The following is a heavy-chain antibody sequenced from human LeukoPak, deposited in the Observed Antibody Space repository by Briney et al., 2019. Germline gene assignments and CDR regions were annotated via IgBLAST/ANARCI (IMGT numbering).Heavy chain of an antibody. Sequence: SETLSLTCTVSGGSISSGGYYWSRIRQHPGKGLEWIGYIYYSGSTYYNPSLKSRVTISVDTSKNQFSLKLSSVTAADTAIYYCAGGVFYYTLGRTGWFDPWGQGALVTVSS. V-gene: IGHV4-31*03. CDR1: GGSISSGGYY. J-gene: IGHJ5*02. CDR3: AGGVFYYTLGRTGWFDP. CDR2: IYYSGST. D-gene: IGHD3-3*01.